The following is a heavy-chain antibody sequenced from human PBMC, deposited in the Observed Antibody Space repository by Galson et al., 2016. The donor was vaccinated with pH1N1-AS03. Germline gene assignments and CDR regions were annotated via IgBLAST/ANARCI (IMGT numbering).Heavy chain of an antibody. CDR1: GFTFSSYS. CDR3: ARKRPTYFDY. CDR2: IKVDGSEK. D-gene: IGHD2-21*01. V-gene: IGHV3-7*01. Sequence: SLRLSCAASGFTFSSYSMNWVRQAPGKGLEWVANIKVDGSEKYYVDSVKGRFIISRDNTKNSLYLQVNSLRAEDTAVYYCARKRPTYFDYWGQGTLVTVSS. J-gene: IGHJ4*02.